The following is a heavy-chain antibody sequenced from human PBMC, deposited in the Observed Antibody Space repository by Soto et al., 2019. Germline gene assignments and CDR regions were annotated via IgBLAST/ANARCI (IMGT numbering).Heavy chain of an antibody. D-gene: IGHD3-10*01. CDR3: ASTYGFGTYYYYGMYV. Sequence: QVQLQESGPGLVKPSQTLSLTCTVSGGSISSGDYYWSWIRQPPGKGLEWIGYIYYSGSTYYNPSLKRRVTKSXXTXKXXFSLKLSSVTAADTAVYYCASTYGFGTYYYYGMYVWGQGTTVTVSS. V-gene: IGHV4-30-4*01. CDR2: IYYSGST. CDR1: GGSISSGDYY. J-gene: IGHJ6*02.